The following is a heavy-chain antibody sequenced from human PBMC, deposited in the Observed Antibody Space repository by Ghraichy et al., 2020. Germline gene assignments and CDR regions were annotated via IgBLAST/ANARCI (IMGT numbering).Heavy chain of an antibody. D-gene: IGHD4-17*01. J-gene: IGHJ5*02. V-gene: IGHV3-48*02. CDR2: ISSTISHI. CDR1: GFTFSSYD. Sequence: GGSLRLSCAASGFTFSSYDMNWVRQAPGRGLEWISYISSTISHIYYAHSVKGRFTISRDDGRNSLYLQMNSLRDEDTAVYYCARDSSSRLRTSRPDLWGQGTLVTVSS. CDR3: ARDSSSRLRTSRPDL.